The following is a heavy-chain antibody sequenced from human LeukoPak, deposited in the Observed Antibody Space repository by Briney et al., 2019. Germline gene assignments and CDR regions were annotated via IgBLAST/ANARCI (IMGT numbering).Heavy chain of an antibody. V-gene: IGHV3-30*02. D-gene: IGHD3-16*01. J-gene: IGHJ4*02. Sequence: QPGGSLRLSCAASGFTFSSYGMHWVRQAPGKGLEWVAFIRYDGSNKYYADSVKGRFTISRDNSKNTLYLQMNRLRAEDTAVYYCAGRRVLDASFDYWGQGTLVTVSS. CDR2: IRYDGSNK. CDR3: AGRRVLDASFDY. CDR1: GFTFSSYG.